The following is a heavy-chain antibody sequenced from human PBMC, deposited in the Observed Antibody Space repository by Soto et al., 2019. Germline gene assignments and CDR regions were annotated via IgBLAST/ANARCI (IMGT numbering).Heavy chain of an antibody. Sequence: PXESLKTSCDGCVYSFTTNGIGWVRQMPGKGLEWMGTIYPGDSDTRYSPSFQGQVTISADKSISTAYLQWSSLKASDTAMYYCVRRAEGRPGEGYYYVALDVWGQGTTVTGSS. V-gene: IGHV5-51*01. CDR2: IYPGDSDT. J-gene: IGHJ6*02. CDR3: VRRAEGRPGEGYYYVALDV. CDR1: VYSFTTNG. D-gene: IGHD6-6*01.